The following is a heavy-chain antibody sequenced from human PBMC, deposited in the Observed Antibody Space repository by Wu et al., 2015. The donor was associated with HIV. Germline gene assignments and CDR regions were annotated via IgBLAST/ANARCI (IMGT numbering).Heavy chain of an antibody. CDR1: GFTLSGHY. CDR3: VRVAGSSWYREFDM. J-gene: IGHJ3*02. V-gene: IGHV1-69*01. CDR2: IIPLFDTA. D-gene: IGHD6-13*01. Sequence: QVQLVQSGAEVKKAGASVKVSCETSGFTLSGHYMHWVRQAPGQGLEWVGGIIPLFDTAISAHNFHDRVTITADESTSTGYMELRSLTYDDTAMYYCVRVAGSSWYREFDMWGRGTMVTVSS.